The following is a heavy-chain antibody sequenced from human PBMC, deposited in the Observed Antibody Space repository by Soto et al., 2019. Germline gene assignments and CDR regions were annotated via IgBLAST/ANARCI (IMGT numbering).Heavy chain of an antibody. CDR2: IIPIFGTA. D-gene: IGHD3-22*01. V-gene: IGHV1-69*13. Sequence: ASVKVSCKASGGTFSSYAISWVRQAPGQGLEWMGGIIPIFGTANYAQKFQGRVTITADESTSTAYMELSSLRSEDTAVYYCASLHDSSGYYLPYYYYYGMDVWGQGTTVTVPS. J-gene: IGHJ6*02. CDR3: ASLHDSSGYYLPYYYYYGMDV. CDR1: GGTFSSYA.